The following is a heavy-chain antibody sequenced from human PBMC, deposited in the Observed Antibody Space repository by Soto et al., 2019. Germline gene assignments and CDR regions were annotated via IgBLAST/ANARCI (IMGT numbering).Heavy chain of an antibody. CDR3: ARDRAMDDY. CDR2: IKQDGSEK. V-gene: IGHV3-7*05. D-gene: IGHD5-18*01. CDR1: GFTFSSYW. Sequence: EVQLVESGGGLVQPGGSLRLSCAASGFTFSSYWMTWVRQAPGKGLEWVANIKQDGSEKNYVDSVKGRFTISRDNAQNSLDLQMNSLRAEDTAVYYCARDRAMDDYWGQGTLVTVSS. J-gene: IGHJ4*02.